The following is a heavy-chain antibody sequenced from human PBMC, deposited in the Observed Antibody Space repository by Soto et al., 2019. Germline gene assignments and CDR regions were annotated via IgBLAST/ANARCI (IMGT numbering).Heavy chain of an antibody. V-gene: IGHV4-34*01. CDR3: ARGGGMDV. CDR1: GGSFSGYY. Sequence: SETLSLTCAVYGGSFSGYYWSWIRQPPGKGLEWIGEINHSGSTNYNPSLKSRVTISVDTSKDQFSLKLSSVTAADTAVYYCARGGGMDVWGQGTTVTVSS. CDR2: INHSGST. J-gene: IGHJ6*02.